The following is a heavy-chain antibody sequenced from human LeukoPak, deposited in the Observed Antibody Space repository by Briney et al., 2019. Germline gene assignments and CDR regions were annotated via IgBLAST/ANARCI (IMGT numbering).Heavy chain of an antibody. CDR2: IIPILGVS. D-gene: IGHD3-10*01. Sequence: SVKVSCKASGGSFSSYVITWVRQAPGQGLEWMGRIIPILGVSNFAQKFQGRVTITAEKSTNTAHMELSRLESGDTAVYYCARAVGSPNTGRYAFDIWGQGTMVTVSS. CDR3: ARAVGSPNTGRYAFDI. J-gene: IGHJ3*02. V-gene: IGHV1-69*04. CDR1: GGSFSSYV.